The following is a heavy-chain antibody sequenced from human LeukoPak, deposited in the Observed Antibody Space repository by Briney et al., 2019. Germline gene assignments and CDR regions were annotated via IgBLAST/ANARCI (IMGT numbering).Heavy chain of an antibody. J-gene: IGHJ4*02. CDR2: IYYSGST. V-gene: IGHV4-59*01. CDR3: AGVRGGVDPDY. CDR1: GGSISSYY. Sequence: SETLSLTCTVSGGSISSYYWSWIRQPPGKGLEWIGYIYYSGSTNYNPSLKSRVTISVDTSKNQFSLKLSSVTAADTAVYYCAGVRGGVDPDYWGQGTLVTVSS. D-gene: IGHD3-16*01.